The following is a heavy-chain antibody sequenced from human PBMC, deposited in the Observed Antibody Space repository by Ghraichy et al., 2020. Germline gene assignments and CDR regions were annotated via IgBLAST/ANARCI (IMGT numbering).Heavy chain of an antibody. V-gene: IGHV4-34*01. CDR1: GGSFSGYY. Sequence: GSLRLSCAVYGGSFSGYYWSWIRQPPGKGLEWIGEINHSGSTNYNPSLKSRVTISVETSKNQFSLKLSSVTAADTAVYYCARPLVPAASSFYYYYMDVWGKGTTVTVSS. D-gene: IGHD2-2*01. J-gene: IGHJ6*03. CDR2: INHSGST. CDR3: ARPLVPAASSFYYYYMDV.